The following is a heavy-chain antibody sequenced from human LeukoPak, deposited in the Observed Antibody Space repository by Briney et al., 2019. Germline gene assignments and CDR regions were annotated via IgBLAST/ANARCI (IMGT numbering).Heavy chain of an antibody. J-gene: IGHJ4*02. Sequence: GGSLRLSCAASGFTFSSYSMNWVRQAPGKGLEWVSYISSSSSTIYYADSVKGRFTISRGNAKNSLYLQMNSLRAEDTAVYYCARASGDIVETATMGSYWGQGTLVTVSS. CDR2: ISSSSSTI. CDR3: ARASGDIVETATMGSY. CDR1: GFTFSSYS. D-gene: IGHD5-18*01. V-gene: IGHV3-48*04.